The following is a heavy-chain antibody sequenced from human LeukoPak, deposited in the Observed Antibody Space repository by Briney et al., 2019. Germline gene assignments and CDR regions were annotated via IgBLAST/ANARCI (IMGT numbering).Heavy chain of an antibody. Sequence: SETLSLTCTVSGGSISSYYWSWIRQPPGKGLEWIGYIYYSGSTNYNPSLKSRVTISVDTSKNQFSLQLTSVTAADTAVYYCAGGSTMTKNWFDPWGQGTLVTVSS. V-gene: IGHV4-59*01. CDR1: GGSISSYY. D-gene: IGHD3-3*01. J-gene: IGHJ5*02. CDR2: IYYSGST. CDR3: AGGSTMTKNWFDP.